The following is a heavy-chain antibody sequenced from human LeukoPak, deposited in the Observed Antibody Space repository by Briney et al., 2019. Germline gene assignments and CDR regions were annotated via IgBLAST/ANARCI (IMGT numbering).Heavy chain of an antibody. CDR1: GFTLSTYA. J-gene: IGHJ4*02. CDR2: TSSSDAGT. CDR3: AKAPVTSCRGAYCYPFDS. D-gene: IGHD2-21*01. V-gene: IGHV3-23*01. Sequence: HFGGSLRLSCAASGFTLSTYAMSWVRQTPGKGLEWVAATSSSDAGTYHADSVRGRFTISRDNSKNTLYLQMNSLRAEDAAVYFCAKAPVTSCRGAYCYPFDSWGQGTLVTVSS.